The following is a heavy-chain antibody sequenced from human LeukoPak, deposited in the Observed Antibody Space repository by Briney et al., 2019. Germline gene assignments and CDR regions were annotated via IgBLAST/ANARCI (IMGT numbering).Heavy chain of an antibody. CDR1: GLTFGDYA. CDR3: TRVKYCSGGSCYPLDY. D-gene: IGHD2-15*01. V-gene: IGHV3-49*04. Sequence: GGSLRLSCTASGLTFGDYAMSWVRQAPGKGLEWVGFIRSKAYGGTTEYAASVKGRFTTSRDDSKSIAYLQMNSLKTEDTAVYYCTRVKYCSGGSCYPLDYWGQGTLVTVSS. CDR2: IRSKAYGGTT. J-gene: IGHJ4*02.